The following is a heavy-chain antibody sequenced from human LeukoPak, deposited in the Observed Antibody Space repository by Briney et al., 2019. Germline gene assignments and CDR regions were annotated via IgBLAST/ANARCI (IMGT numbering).Heavy chain of an antibody. CDR1: RFSYCRYV. D-gene: IGHD2-8*01. V-gene: IGHV3-48*03. CDR3: AKDDVGVAFHI. J-gene: IGHJ3*02. Sequence: PGGSLPLSCAASRFSYCRYVENWVGQAPGKGLEWVSYISGSGNKHYSDSVKGRFTISRDNAKNSLYLQMNSLRVEDTAVYYCAKDDVGVAFHIWGQGTPVTV. CDR2: ISGSGNK.